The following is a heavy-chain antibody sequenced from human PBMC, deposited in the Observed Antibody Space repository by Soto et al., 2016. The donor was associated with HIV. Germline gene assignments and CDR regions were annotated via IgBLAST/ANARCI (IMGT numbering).Heavy chain of an antibody. J-gene: IGHJ4*02. V-gene: IGHV4-59*01. D-gene: IGHD3-22*01. CDR3: ARGPLAYDSSGYYVHY. Sequence: QVQLQESGPGLVKPSETLSLTCTVSGSSISTYYWTWIRQPPGRELEWIGYIYDSGSTNYNPALKSRVTTSVDTSKKQFSLKLYSVTAADTAVYYCARGPLAYDSSGYYVHYWGQGILVTSP. CDR1: GSSISTYY. CDR2: IYDSGST.